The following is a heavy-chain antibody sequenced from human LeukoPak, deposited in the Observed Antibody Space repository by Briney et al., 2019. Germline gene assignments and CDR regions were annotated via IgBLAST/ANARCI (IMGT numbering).Heavy chain of an antibody. Sequence: PSQTLSLTCTVFGGSISSGGYYWSWIRQHPGKGLEWIGYIYYSGSTYYNPSLKSRVTISVDTSKNQFSLKLSSVTAADAAVYYCASETYYYGSGSQTSDAFDIWGQGTMVTVSS. V-gene: IGHV4-31*03. CDR2: IYYSGST. J-gene: IGHJ3*02. CDR3: ASETYYYGSGSQTSDAFDI. CDR1: GGSISSGGYY. D-gene: IGHD3-10*01.